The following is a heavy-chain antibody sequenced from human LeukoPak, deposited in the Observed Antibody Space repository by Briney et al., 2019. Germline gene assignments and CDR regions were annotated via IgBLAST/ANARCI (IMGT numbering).Heavy chain of an antibody. CDR1: GGTFSSYA. CDR3: ARHPSLAAAGSFDY. D-gene: IGHD6-13*01. J-gene: IGHJ4*02. CDR2: IIPILGIA. Sequence: SVKVSCKASGGTFSSYAISWVRQAPGQGLEWMGRIIPILGIANYAQKFQGRVTITADKSTSTAYMGLSSLRSEDTAVYYCARHPSLAAAGSFDYWGQGTLVTVSS. V-gene: IGHV1-69*04.